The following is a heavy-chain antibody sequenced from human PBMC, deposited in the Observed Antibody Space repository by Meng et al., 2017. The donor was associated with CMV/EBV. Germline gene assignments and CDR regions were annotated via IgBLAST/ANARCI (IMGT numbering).Heavy chain of an antibody. CDR3: ARDRGSWLREIDY. CDR1: ELTFISYS. CDR2: ISSSSSYI. J-gene: IGHJ4*02. D-gene: IGHD6-13*01. V-gene: IGHV3-21*01. Sequence: AAELTFISYSMNWVRQAPGKGMEWVSSISSSSSYIYYAGSVKGRFTISRDNAKNSLYLQMNSLRAEDTAVYYCARDRGSWLREIDYWGQGTLVTVSS.